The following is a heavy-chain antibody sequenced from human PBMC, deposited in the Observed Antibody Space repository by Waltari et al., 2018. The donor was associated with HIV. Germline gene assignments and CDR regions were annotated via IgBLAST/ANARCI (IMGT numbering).Heavy chain of an antibody. D-gene: IGHD2-2*01. CDR2: IIPLFGTA. Sequence: QVPLVQSGADVKKPGSSVKVSCKASGGTFSTSAAPWVRQAPGQGLEWMGGIIPLFGTANYAQKFQDRVTITADDSTTTVYMELSSLRSDDTAVYYCAQEKGSVVVPAEFDPWGQGTLVTVSS. V-gene: IGHV1-69*01. J-gene: IGHJ5*02. CDR3: AQEKGSVVVPAEFDP. CDR1: GGTFSTSA.